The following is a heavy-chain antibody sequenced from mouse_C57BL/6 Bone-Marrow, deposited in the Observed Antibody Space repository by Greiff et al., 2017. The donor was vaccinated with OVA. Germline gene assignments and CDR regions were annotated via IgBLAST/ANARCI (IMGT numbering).Heavy chain of an antibody. V-gene: IGHV2-5*01. Sequence: VQLQQSGPGLVQPSQSLSITCTVSGFSLTSYGVHWVRQSPGKGLEWLGVIWRGGSTAYNAAFMSRLSITKDNSKSQVFFKMNRLQADDTAIYYCAKNQYYGSSFYAMDYWGQGTSVTVSS. CDR2: IWRGGST. CDR3: AKNQYYGSSFYAMDY. J-gene: IGHJ4*01. CDR1: GFSLTSYG. D-gene: IGHD1-1*01.